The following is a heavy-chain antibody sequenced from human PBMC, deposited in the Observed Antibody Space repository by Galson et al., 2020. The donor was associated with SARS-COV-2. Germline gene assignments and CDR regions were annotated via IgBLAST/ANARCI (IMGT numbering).Heavy chain of an antibody. V-gene: IGHV3-33*01. Sequence: GESLKISCAASGFTFSSYGMHWVRQAPGKGLEWVAVIWYDGSNKYYADSVKGRFTISRDNSKNTLYLQMNSLRAEDTAVYYCARGKEWELLAWGQGTLVTVSS. CDR2: IWYDGSNK. D-gene: IGHD1-26*01. CDR1: GFTFSSYG. CDR3: ARGKEWELLA. J-gene: IGHJ5*02.